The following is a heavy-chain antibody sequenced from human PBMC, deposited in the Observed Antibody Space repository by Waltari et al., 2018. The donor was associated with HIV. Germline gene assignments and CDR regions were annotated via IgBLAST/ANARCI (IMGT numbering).Heavy chain of an antibody. Sequence: QVQLQQSGPGLVKPSQTLSLHCAISGDSVASNIAAWNWIRQSPSRGLEWLGRTYYMSKWYNDYALFVKGRVTITPDTSGNQFSLQLNSVTPEDTAVYYCARGSNKLLDYWGQGTLVTVSS. J-gene: IGHJ4*02. D-gene: IGHD1-26*01. V-gene: IGHV6-1*01. CDR1: GDSVASNIAA. CDR3: ARGSNKLLDY. CDR2: TYYMSKWYN.